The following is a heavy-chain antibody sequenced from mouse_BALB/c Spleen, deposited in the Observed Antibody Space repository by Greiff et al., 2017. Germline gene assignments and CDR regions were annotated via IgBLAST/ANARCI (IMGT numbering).Heavy chain of an antibody. D-gene: IGHD1-1*01. Sequence: DVKLVESGGGLVKPGGSLKLSCAASGFTFSSYTMSWVRQTPEKRLEWVATISSGGSYTYYPDSVKGRFTISRDNAKNTLYLQMSSLKSEDTAMYYCTRDTYGSSWYFDVWGGGTTVSVSS. CDR2: ISSGGSYT. CDR3: TRDTYGSSWYFDV. J-gene: IGHJ1*01. CDR1: GFTFSSYT. V-gene: IGHV5-6-4*01.